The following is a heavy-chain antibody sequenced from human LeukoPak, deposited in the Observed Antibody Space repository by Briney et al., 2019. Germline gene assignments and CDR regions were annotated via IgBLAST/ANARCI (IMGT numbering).Heavy chain of an antibody. Sequence: ASVKVSCKASGGTFSSYAISWVRQAPGQGLEWMGRIIPILGIANYAQKFQGRVTTTADKSTSTACMELSSLRSEDTAVYYCARVPLKSSGSAHIDYWGQGTLVTVSS. J-gene: IGHJ4*02. CDR2: IIPILGIA. CDR3: ARVPLKSSGSAHIDY. V-gene: IGHV1-69*04. CDR1: GGTFSSYA. D-gene: IGHD6-19*01.